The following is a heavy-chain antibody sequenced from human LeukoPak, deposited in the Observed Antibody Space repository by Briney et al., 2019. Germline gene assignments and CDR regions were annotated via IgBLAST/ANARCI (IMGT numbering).Heavy chain of an antibody. D-gene: IGHD6-19*01. J-gene: IGHJ5*02. V-gene: IGHV3-53*01. Sequence: PGGSLRLSSAASGFTVSSNNMSWVRQAPGKGLEWGSVIYSGGSTYYADSVKGRFTISRDNSKNTLYLQMNSLRAEDTAVYYCATEIAVAGTGNWFDPWGQGTLVTVSS. CDR2: IYSGGST. CDR3: ATEIAVAGTGNWFDP. CDR1: GFTVSSNN.